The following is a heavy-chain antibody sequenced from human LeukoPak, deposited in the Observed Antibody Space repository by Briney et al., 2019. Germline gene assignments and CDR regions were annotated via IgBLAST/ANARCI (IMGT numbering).Heavy chain of an antibody. CDR2: IDPSGAFT. V-gene: IGHV5-10-1*01. Sequence: GESIQIPCKASADSSTSDWNSRVRQLPREDLLWMGRIDPSGAFTNYNPSFQGLVTISADKSISTAYLQWSSLKASDTAMYYCARRRSIVGADSWGQGTLVTVSS. J-gene: IGHJ4*02. CDR1: ADSSTSDW. CDR3: ARRRSIVGADS. D-gene: IGHD1-26*01.